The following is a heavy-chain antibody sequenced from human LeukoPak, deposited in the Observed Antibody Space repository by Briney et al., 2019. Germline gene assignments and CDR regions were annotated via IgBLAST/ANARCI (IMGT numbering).Heavy chain of an antibody. CDR1: GFSFSSYN. J-gene: IGHJ4*02. CDR3: AREALGFDF. CDR2: FTSNSGYI. Sequence: GGSLRLSCAASGFSFSSYNMNWVRQAPGKGLEWVSSFTSNSGYIYYADSVKGRFTISRDNAKNSLYLEMNSLRDDDTGVYYCAREALGFDFWGQGTLATVSS. D-gene: IGHD3-3*01. V-gene: IGHV3-21*01.